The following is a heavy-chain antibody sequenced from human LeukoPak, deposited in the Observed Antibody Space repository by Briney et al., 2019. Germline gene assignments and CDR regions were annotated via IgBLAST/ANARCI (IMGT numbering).Heavy chain of an antibody. J-gene: IGHJ6*04. V-gene: IGHV3-74*01. D-gene: IGHD3-10*02. CDR3: AELGITMIGGV. CDR1: GFTFSNFW. Sequence: GGSLRLSCADSGFTFSNFWMHWVRQAPGKGLVWVSRIKSDGSSAYYADSVKGRFTISRDNAKNSLYLQMNSLRAEDTAVYYCAELGITMIGGVWGKGTTVTISS. CDR2: IKSDGSSA.